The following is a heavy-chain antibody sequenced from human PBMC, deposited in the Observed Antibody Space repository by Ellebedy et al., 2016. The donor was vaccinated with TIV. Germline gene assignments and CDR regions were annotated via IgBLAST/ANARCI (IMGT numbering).Heavy chain of an antibody. Sequence: MPSETLSLTCTVSGGSISSHYWSWIRQPAGKGLEWIGRIYSTESTDYSPSLRSRVTMSLDTSKNQFSLRLKSVTAADTAVYYCARETDSTGYSSSRTYNWFDPWGQGTLVTVS. V-gene: IGHV4-4*07. CDR1: GGSISSHY. CDR2: IYSTEST. J-gene: IGHJ5*02. CDR3: ARETDSTGYSSSRTYNWFDP. D-gene: IGHD3-22*01.